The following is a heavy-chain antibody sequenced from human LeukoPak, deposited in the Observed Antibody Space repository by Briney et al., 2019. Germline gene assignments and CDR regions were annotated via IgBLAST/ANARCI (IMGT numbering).Heavy chain of an antibody. CDR2: IIPIFGTA. D-gene: IGHD3-16*02. CDR3: ARGPDDYIWGSHRYD. J-gene: IGHJ4*02. Sequence: PGASVKVSCTASGYTFTSYGISWVRQAPGQGLEWMGGIIPIFGTANYAQKFQGRVTITADESTSTAYMELSSLKSEDTAVYYCARGPDDYIWGSHRYDWGQGTLVTVSS. CDR1: GYTFTSYG. V-gene: IGHV1-69*13.